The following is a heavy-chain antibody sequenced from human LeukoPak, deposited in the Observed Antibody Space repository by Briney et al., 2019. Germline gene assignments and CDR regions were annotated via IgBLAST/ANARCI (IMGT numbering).Heavy chain of an antibody. V-gene: IGHV3-49*03. CDR1: GFTFGDYA. J-gene: IGHJ4*02. CDR3: TRVIGDIVVVVAAPFPDY. Sequence: GRSLRLSCTASGFTFGDYAMSWFRQAPGKGLEWVGFIRSKAYGGTTEYAASVKGRFTISRDDSKSIAYLQMNSLKTEDTAVYYCTRVIGDIVVVVAAPFPDYWGQGTLVTVSS. D-gene: IGHD2-15*01. CDR2: IRSKAYGGTT.